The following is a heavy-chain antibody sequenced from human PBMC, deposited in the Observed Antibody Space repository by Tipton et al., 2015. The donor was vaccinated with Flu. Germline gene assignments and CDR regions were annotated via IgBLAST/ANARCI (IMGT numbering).Heavy chain of an antibody. J-gene: IGHJ4*02. CDR1: GFRFRDYS. CDR2: ISSSSSYI. CDR3: ARGKGVEMATIIDY. Sequence: SLRLSCAASGFRFRDYSMKWVRQAPGKGLEWVSSISSSSSYIHYADSVKGRFTISRDNAKDSLYLQMNSLRTEDTAVYYCARGKGVEMATIIDYWGQGTLVTVAS. D-gene: IGHD5-24*01. V-gene: IGHV3-21*01.